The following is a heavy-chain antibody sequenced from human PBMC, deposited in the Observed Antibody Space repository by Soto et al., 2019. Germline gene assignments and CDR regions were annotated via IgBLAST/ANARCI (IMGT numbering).Heavy chain of an antibody. J-gene: IGHJ5*02. CDR3: ARDLGKGDNGFDP. V-gene: IGHV3-74*01. D-gene: IGHD7-27*01. CDR1: GFTFSNHW. Sequence: PGGSLRLSCAASGFTFSNHWMHWVRQAPGKGLVWVSRINSDGSSTSYADSVEGRFTISRDNAKSTLYLQMNSLRADDTAVYYWARDLGKGDNGFDPWGKGTLATVSS. CDR2: INSDGSST.